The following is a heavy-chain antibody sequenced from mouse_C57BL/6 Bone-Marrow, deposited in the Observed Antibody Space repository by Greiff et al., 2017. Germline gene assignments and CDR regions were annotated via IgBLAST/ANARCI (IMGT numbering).Heavy chain of an antibody. D-gene: IGHD2-4*01. CDR3: ARSSYDYDVWFAY. CDR1: GYTFTDYY. V-gene: IGHV1-76*01. Sequence: QVQLQQSGAELVRPGASVKLSCKASGYTFTDYYINWVKQRPGPGLEWIARIYPGSGNTYYNEKFKGKATLTAEKSSSTAYMQLSSLTSEDSAVYVCARSSYDYDVWFAYWGQGTLVTVSA. CDR2: IYPGSGNT. J-gene: IGHJ3*01.